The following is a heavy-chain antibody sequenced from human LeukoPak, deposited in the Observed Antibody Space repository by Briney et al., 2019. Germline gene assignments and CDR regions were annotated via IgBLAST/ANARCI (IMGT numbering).Heavy chain of an antibody. D-gene: IGHD3-10*02. CDR3: AELGITMIGGV. CDR2: ISSSSSTI. J-gene: IGHJ6*04. CDR1: GFTFSSYG. Sequence: GGSLRPSCAASGFTFSSYGMTWVRQAPGKGLEWVSYISSSSSTIYYADSVKGRFTISRDNAKNSLYLQMNSLRAEDTAVYYCAELGITMIGGVRGKGTTVTISS. V-gene: IGHV3-48*04.